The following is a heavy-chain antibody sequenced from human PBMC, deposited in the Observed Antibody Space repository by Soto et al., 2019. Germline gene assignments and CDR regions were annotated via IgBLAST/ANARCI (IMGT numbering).Heavy chain of an antibody. CDR2: ISYSGST. CDR3: ARGDAINWFDP. CDR1: GGSVSSRSFY. J-gene: IGHJ5*02. Sequence: QVQLQESGPGLMKPPETLSLTCSVSGGSVSSRSFYWNWIRQPPGKGLEWIGYISYSGSTNYNPSLKSRVTISVDTSKNHFSLKLSSVTAADTAVYYCARGDAINWFDPWGQGTLVTVSS. D-gene: IGHD2-2*01. V-gene: IGHV4-61*01.